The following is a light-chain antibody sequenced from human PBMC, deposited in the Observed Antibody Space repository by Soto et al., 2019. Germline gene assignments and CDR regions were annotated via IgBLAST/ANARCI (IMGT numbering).Light chain of an antibody. CDR2: GAS. Sequence: EIVMTQSPATLSVSPGERATLSCRASHSVSSRLAWYQQKPGQAPRLLIYGASTRATVLPARFSGSGSGTEFTLTISSLQSEDFAVYYYQHYTNWPLTFGGGTKVEIK. J-gene: IGKJ4*01. V-gene: IGKV3-15*01. CDR3: QHYTNWPLT. CDR1: HSVSSR.